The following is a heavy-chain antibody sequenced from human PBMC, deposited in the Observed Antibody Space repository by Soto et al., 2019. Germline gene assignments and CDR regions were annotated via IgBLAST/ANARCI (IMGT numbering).Heavy chain of an antibody. CDR2: IIPIFATA. V-gene: IGHV1-69*12. Sequence: QVQLVQSGAEVKKPGSSVKVSCKASGGTFSSYAINWVRQAPGQGLEWMGGIIPIFATADYAQKFQGRVTITADESTSTAYMELSSLRSEDTAVYSCALCLLGVNYCYGMDVWGQGTTVTVSS. J-gene: IGHJ6*02. CDR3: ALCLLGVNYCYGMDV. CDR1: GGTFSSYA. D-gene: IGHD3-16*01.